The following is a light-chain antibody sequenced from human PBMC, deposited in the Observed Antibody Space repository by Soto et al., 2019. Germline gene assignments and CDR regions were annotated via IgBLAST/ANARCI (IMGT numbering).Light chain of an antibody. CDR3: QQYNDWLT. J-gene: IGKJ4*01. CDR2: GAS. Sequence: EIVMTQSLDTLSVSPGERATLFCRASQSVSSTVAWYQQRPGRAPRLLIYGASTRATGIPARFSGSGSGTEFTLTISSLQSEDFAVYYCQQYNDWLTFGGGTKVEIK. CDR1: QSVSST. V-gene: IGKV3-15*01.